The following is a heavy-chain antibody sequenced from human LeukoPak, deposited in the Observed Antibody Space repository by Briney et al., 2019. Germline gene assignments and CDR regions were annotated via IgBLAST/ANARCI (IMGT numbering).Heavy chain of an antibody. CDR3: ARRRRIVGATPGAFDI. D-gene: IGHD1-26*01. CDR2: INPGGGST. V-gene: IGHV1-46*01. J-gene: IGHJ3*02. CDR1: GYTFTSYY. Sequence: ASVKVSCKASGYTFTSYYMHWVRQAPGQGLEWMGIINPGGGSTSYAQKFQGRVTMTRDTSKNQFSLKLSSVTAADTAVYYCARRRRIVGATPGAFDIWGQGTMVTVSS.